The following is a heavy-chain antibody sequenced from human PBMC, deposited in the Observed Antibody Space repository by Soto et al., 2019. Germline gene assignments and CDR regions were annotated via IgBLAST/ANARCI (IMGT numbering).Heavy chain of an antibody. D-gene: IGHD3-3*01. CDR1: GGSISSGGYS. V-gene: IGHV4-30-2*01. CDR2: IYHSGST. J-gene: IGHJ4*02. CDR3: ARAGYDFWSGYYFPYYFDI. Sequence: QLQLQESGSGLVKPSQTLSLTCAVSGGSISSGGYSWSWIRQPPGKGLEWIGYIYHSGSTYYNPSLRSRGTISVDRSKNQFSLKLSSVTAADTAVYYCARAGYDFWSGYYFPYYFDIWGQGTLVTVSS.